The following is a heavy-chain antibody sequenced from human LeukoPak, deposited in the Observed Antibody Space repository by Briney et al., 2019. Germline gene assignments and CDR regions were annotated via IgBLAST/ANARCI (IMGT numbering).Heavy chain of an antibody. J-gene: IGHJ6*03. Sequence: PSQTLSLTCTVSGGSISSGSHCWSWIRQAAGKGLEWIGRINIRGSTNHNPSLKSRVTISVDTSKNQFSLKLSSVTAADTAVYYCARDQEGSGWSLYYYYMDVWGKGTTVTISS. CDR2: INIRGST. CDR1: GGSISSGSHC. D-gene: IGHD6-19*01. CDR3: ARDQEGSGWSLYYYYMDV. V-gene: IGHV4-61*02.